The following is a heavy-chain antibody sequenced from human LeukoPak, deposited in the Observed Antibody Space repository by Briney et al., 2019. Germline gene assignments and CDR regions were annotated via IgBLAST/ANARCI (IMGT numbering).Heavy chain of an antibody. Sequence: ASVTVSCKASGYTFTSYYMHWVRQAPGQGLEWMGIINPSGGSTSYAQKFQGRVTMTRDTSTSTVYMELSSLRSEGTAVYYCARGSYGAAAGTYGMDVWGQGTTVTVSS. CDR1: GYTFTSYY. CDR3: ARGSYGAAAGTYGMDV. V-gene: IGHV1-46*01. CDR2: INPSGGST. J-gene: IGHJ6*02. D-gene: IGHD6-13*01.